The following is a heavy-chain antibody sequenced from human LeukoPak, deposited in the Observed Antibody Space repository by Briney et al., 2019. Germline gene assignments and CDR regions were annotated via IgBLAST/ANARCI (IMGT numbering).Heavy chain of an antibody. CDR3: VSDHTGHDDY. V-gene: IGHV3-74*01. D-gene: IGHD1-1*01. CDR2: INTDGTTT. Sequence: PGGSLRLSCAASGFTFSTYWMHWVRQAPGKGPVWVSRINTDGTTTTYADSVKGRFTISRDNAKNTLHLQMNSLRVEDTAVYYCVSDHTGHDDYWGQGTLVTVSS. CDR1: GFTFSTYW. J-gene: IGHJ4*02.